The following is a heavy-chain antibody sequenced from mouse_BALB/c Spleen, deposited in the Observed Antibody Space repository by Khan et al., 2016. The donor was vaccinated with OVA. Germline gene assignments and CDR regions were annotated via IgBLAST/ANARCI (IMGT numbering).Heavy chain of an antibody. V-gene: IGHV5-17*02. Sequence: EVQLQESGGGLVQPGGSRKLSCAASGFTFSSFGMHWVRQAPEKGLEWVAYINSGSTTIYYADPVKGRFTISRYNPKNTLFLQMTSLRSEDTAMYYCARGNWAYWGQGTTLTVSS. CDR3: ARGNWAY. CDR1: GFTFSSFG. D-gene: IGHD4-1*01. J-gene: IGHJ2*01. CDR2: INSGSTTI.